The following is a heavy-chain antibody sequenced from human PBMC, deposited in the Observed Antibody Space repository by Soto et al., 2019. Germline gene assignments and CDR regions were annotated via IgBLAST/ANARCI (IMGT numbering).Heavy chain of an antibody. CDR2: IYYSGST. CDR3: ATGRYDFRRGDSGGYYYYGMDV. CDR1: GGSISSYY. J-gene: IGHJ6*02. V-gene: IGHV4-59*01. Sequence: SETLSLTCTVSGGSISSYYWSWIRQPPGKGLEWIGYIYYSGSTNYNPSLKSRVTISVDTSKNQFSLKLSSVTAADTAVYYCATGRYDFRRGDSGGYYYYGMDVWGQGTTVPVS. D-gene: IGHD3-3*01.